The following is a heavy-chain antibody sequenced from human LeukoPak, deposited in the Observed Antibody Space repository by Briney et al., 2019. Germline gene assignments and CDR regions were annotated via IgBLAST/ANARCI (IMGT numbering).Heavy chain of an antibody. Sequence: QPGGSLRLSCAASGFTFSSFGMNWVRRAPGKGLEWVSYISTASSTIYYADSVKGRFTISRDNAKNSLYLQMNGLRADDTAVFYCAREPLDYWGQGTLVTVSS. CDR3: AREPLDY. J-gene: IGHJ4*02. V-gene: IGHV3-48*01. CDR2: ISTASSTI. CDR1: GFTFSSFG.